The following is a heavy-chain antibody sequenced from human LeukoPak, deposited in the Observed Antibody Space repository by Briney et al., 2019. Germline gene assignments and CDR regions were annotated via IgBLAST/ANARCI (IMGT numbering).Heavy chain of an antibody. J-gene: IGHJ4*02. Sequence: SETLSLTCTVSRGSISTSSYYWGWIRQPPGKGLEWIGSIYYSGSTYYNPSLKSRVTISVDMSKNQFSLKLSSVTAADTAVYYCARRGIAAAGRTFDYRGQGTLVTVSS. V-gene: IGHV4-39*07. CDR2: IYYSGST. CDR1: RGSISTSSYY. D-gene: IGHD6-13*01. CDR3: ARRGIAAAGRTFDY.